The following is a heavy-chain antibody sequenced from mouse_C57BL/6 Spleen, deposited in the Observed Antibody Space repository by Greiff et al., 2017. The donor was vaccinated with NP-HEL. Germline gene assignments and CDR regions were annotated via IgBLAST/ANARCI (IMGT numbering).Heavy chain of an antibody. CDR2: IYPRSGNT. J-gene: IGHJ2*01. Sequence: VKLMESGAELARPGASVKLSCKASGYTFTSYGISWVKQRTGQGLEWIGEIYPRSGNTYYNEKFKGKATLTADKSSSTAYMELRSLTSEDSAVYFCARRDDGYFDYWGQGTTLTVSS. CDR1: GYTFTSYG. CDR3: ARRDDGYFDY. D-gene: IGHD2-3*01. V-gene: IGHV1-81*01.